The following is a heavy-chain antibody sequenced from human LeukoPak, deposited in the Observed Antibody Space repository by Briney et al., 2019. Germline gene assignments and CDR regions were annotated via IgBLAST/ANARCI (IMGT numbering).Heavy chain of an antibody. CDR2: IYISGST. Sequence: SETLSLTCTVSGGSISSYFWSWIRQPAGKGLEWIGRIYISGSTNYIPSLKSRVTMSVDTSKRQFSLKLSSVTAADTAVYFCARGERSYYDYWGQGTPVTVSS. D-gene: IGHD1-26*01. CDR3: ARGERSYYDY. CDR1: GGSISSYF. J-gene: IGHJ4*02. V-gene: IGHV4-4*07.